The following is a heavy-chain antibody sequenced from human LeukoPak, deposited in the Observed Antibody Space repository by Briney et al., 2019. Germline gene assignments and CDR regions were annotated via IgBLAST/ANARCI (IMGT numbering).Heavy chain of an antibody. J-gene: IGHJ6*02. V-gene: IGHV1-2*02. Sequence: ASVKVSCKASGYTFTGYYMHWVRQAPGQGLEWMGWINPNSGGTNYAQKFQGRVTMTRDTSISTAYMELSRLRSDDTAVYYCARGNDFWSGYSPLYGMDVWGQGTTVTVSS. CDR1: GYTFTGYY. CDR3: ARGNDFWSGYSPLYGMDV. CDR2: INPNSGGT. D-gene: IGHD3-3*01.